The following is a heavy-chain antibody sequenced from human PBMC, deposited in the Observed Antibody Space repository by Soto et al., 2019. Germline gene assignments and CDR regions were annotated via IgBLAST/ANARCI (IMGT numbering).Heavy chain of an antibody. D-gene: IGHD5-18*01. V-gene: IGHV1-8*01. CDR2: MNPNSGNT. CDR1: GYTFTSYD. Sequence: XSVKVSCKASGYTFTSYDINWVRQATGQGLEWMGWMNPNSGNTGYAQKFQGRVTMTRNTSISTAYMELSSLRSEDTAVYYCASGYSYGAAAFDIWGQGTMVTVSS. J-gene: IGHJ3*02. CDR3: ASGYSYGAAAFDI.